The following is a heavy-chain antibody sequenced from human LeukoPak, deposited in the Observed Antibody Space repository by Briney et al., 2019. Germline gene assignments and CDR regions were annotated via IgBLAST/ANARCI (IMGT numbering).Heavy chain of an antibody. CDR3: AKDRGIAARGWFDP. Sequence: QAGRSLRLSCASSGFTFDDYAMHWVRQAPGKGLEWVSGISWNSGSIGYADSVKGRFTISRDNAKNSLYLQMNSLRAEDTALYYYAKDRGIAARGWFDPWGQGTLVTVSS. V-gene: IGHV3-9*01. J-gene: IGHJ5*02. D-gene: IGHD6-6*01. CDR2: ISWNSGSI. CDR1: GFTFDDYA.